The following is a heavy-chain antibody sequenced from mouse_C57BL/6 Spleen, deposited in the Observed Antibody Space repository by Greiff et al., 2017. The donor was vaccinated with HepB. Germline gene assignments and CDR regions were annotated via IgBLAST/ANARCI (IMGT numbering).Heavy chain of an antibody. CDR2: IWSGGST. J-gene: IGHJ4*01. CDR1: GFSFTSYG. Sequence: QVQLKESGPGLVQPSQSLSITCTVSGFSFTSYGVHWVRQSPGKGLEWLGVIWSGGSTDYNAAFISRLSISKDNSKSQVFFKMNSLQADDTAIYYCARNRRAAQAFYAMDYWGQGTSVTVSS. D-gene: IGHD3-2*02. CDR3: ARNRRAAQAFYAMDY. V-gene: IGHV2-2*01.